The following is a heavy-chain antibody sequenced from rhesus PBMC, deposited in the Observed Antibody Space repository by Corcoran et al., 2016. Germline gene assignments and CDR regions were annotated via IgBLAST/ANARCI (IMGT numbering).Heavy chain of an antibody. D-gene: IGHD3-3*01. CDR2: IYGSGGGT. V-gene: IGHV4-106*01. CDR1: GGSISDDYY. CDR3: ARDGRWYYNIWTGENYFDY. Sequence: QVQLQESGPGLVKPSETLSLTCAVSGGSISDDYYWSWIRQPPGKGLEWIGYIYGSGGGTNYNPSLKNRVTISIGTSKNQFALRLRSVTAADTAVYYCARDGRWYYNIWTGENYFDYWGQGVLVTVSS. J-gene: IGHJ4*01.